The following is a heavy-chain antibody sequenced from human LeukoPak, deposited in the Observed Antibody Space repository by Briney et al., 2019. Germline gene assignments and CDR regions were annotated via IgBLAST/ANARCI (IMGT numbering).Heavy chain of an antibody. Sequence: ASVKVSCKASGYTFTDYYMHWVRQATGQGLEWMGWINPNSGGTNYAQKFQDRVTMTRDTSISTAYMELSRLRSDDTAVYYCARVKDRISMVRGVLSPQNYYYYYMDVWGKGTTVTVSS. V-gene: IGHV1-2*02. D-gene: IGHD3-10*01. CDR1: GYTFTDYY. CDR2: INPNSGGT. J-gene: IGHJ6*03. CDR3: ARVKDRISMVRGVLSPQNYYYYYMDV.